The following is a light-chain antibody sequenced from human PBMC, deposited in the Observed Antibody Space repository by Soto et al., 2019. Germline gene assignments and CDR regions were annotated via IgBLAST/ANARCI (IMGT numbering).Light chain of an antibody. V-gene: IGKV3-20*01. CDR2: GAF. CDR1: QSVSSSY. CDR3: QQYGDSPAT. Sequence: EIVLTQSPGTLSLSPGARATLSCRASQSVSSSYLAWYQQKPGQPPRHLIYGAFNRATGIPDRFSGSGSGTDFTLTFSRLEPEDFAVYYCQQYGDSPATFGPGTKVDIK. J-gene: IGKJ3*01.